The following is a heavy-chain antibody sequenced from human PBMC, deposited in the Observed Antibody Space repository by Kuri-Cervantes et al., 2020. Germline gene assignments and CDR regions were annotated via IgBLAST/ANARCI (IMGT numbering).Heavy chain of an antibody. J-gene: IGHJ4*02. CDR2: ISGSGGAT. V-gene: IGHV3-23*01. CDR3: SRDQAGASFY. Sequence: GESLKISCAASGFTFSSYAMSWVRQAPGKGLEWVSAISGSGGATYYADSVKGRFTVSRGTSTNTLYLQMNSLRVEDTAMYYCSRDQAGASFYWGQGTLVTVSS. D-gene: IGHD1-26*01. CDR1: GFTFSSYA.